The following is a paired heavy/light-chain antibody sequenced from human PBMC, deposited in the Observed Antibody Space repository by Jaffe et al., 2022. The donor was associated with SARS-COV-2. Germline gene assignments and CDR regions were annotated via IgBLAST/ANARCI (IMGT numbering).Light chain of an antibody. J-gene: IGLJ3*02. V-gene: IGLV1-51*01. Sequence: QSVLTQPPSVSAAPGQKVTISCSGSSSNIGNNYVSWYQQLPGAAPTLLIYDNNNRPSGIPDRFSGSKSGTSATLGISGLQTGDEAVYYCGTWDTSLSAGVFGGGTKLTVL. CDR1: SSNIGNNY. CDR3: GTWDTSLSAGV. CDR2: DNN.
Heavy chain of an antibody. CDR2: INPSGGST. J-gene: IGHJ4*02. V-gene: IGHV1-46*04. CDR3: ARDRLGRLGATSNRGFVY. D-gene: IGHD3-10*01. Sequence: QVQLVQSGADVGRPGASVKLSCRASGYTFTAYCIHWVRQAPGQGLEWMGIINPSGGSTNYAQKLQGRVTMTRDTSTNTVYMELSSLRLDDTAVYYCARDRLGRLGATSNRGFVYWGLGTLVTVSS. CDR1: GYTFTAYC.